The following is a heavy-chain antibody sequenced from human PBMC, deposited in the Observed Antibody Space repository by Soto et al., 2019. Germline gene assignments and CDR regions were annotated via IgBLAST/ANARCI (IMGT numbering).Heavy chain of an antibody. CDR2: IIPILGIA. V-gene: IGHV1-69*02. Sequence: GASVKVSCKASGGTFSSYTMSWVRQAPGQGLEWMGRIIPILGIANYAQKFQGRVTITADKSTSTAYMELSSPRSEDTAVYYCAQLASTYTPDYWGQGTLVTVSS. CDR1: GGTFSSYT. CDR3: AQLASTYTPDY. D-gene: IGHD3-16*01. J-gene: IGHJ4*02.